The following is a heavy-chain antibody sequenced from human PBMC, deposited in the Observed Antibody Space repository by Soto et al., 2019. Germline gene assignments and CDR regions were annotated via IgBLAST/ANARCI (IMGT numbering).Heavy chain of an antibody. Sequence: SETLSLTCTVSGGSISSYYWSWIRQPPGKGLEWIGYIYYSGSTNYNPSLKSRVTISVDTSKNQFSLKLSSVTAADTAVYYCARSGYSSSSYWFDPWGQGTLVTVSS. CDR1: GGSISSYY. V-gene: IGHV4-59*01. J-gene: IGHJ5*02. CDR3: ARSGYSSSSYWFDP. D-gene: IGHD6-6*01. CDR2: IYYSGST.